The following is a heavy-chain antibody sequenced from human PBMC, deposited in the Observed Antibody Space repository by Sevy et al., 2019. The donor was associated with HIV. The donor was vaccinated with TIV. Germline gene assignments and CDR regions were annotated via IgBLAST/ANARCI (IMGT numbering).Heavy chain of an antibody. D-gene: IGHD3-22*01. V-gene: IGHV3-15*01. J-gene: IGHJ4*02. CDR1: GFTFNNAW. Sequence: GGSLRLSCAVSGFTFNNAWMNWVRQAPGTGLQWVGLIKSKIDGETTDYAAPVKGRFTISRDDSKNTLFLQMNSMKIEDTAVYYCATAPGYYDSAPFDYWGPGTLVTVSS. CDR3: ATAPGYYDSAPFDY. CDR2: IKSKIDGETT.